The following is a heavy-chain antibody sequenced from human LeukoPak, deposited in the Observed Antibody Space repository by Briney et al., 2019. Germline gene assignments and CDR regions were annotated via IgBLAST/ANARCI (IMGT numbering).Heavy chain of an antibody. CDR1: GFTFSEYY. CDR2: ISSSGSTI. D-gene: IGHD2-21*01. V-gene: IGHV3-11*04. J-gene: IGHJ4*02. Sequence: PGGSLRLSCAASGFTFSEYYMSWIRQAPGKGLEGVSYISSSGSTIYYADSVKGRVTISRDNAKNSLYLQMNSLRAEDTAVYYCARRGVIAIEGYFDSRGQGTLVTVSS. CDR3: ARRGVIAIEGYFDS.